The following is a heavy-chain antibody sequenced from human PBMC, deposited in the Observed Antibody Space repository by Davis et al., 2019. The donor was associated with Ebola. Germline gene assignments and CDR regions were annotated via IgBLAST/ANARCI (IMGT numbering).Heavy chain of an antibody. D-gene: IGHD2-15*01. CDR2: IIPIFGTA. V-gene: IGHV1-69*13. CDR1: GGTFSSYA. Sequence: SVKVSCKASGGTFSSYAISWVRQAPGQGLEWMGGIIPIFGTANYAQKFQGRVTITADESTSTAYMELSSLRSEDTAVYYCANTPCSGGSCYPWYWGQGTLVTVSS. J-gene: IGHJ4*02. CDR3: ANTPCSGGSCYPWY.